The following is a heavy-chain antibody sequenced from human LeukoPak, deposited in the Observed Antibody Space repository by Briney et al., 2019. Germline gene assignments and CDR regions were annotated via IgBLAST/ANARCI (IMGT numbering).Heavy chain of an antibody. V-gene: IGHV1-2*02. CDR3: ARWGDSSGYYYPALLDC. CDR1: GYTFTGYY. CDR2: INPNSGGT. D-gene: IGHD3-22*01. J-gene: IGHJ4*02. Sequence: GASVKVSCKASGYTFTGYYMHWVRQAPGQGLEWMGWINPNSGGTNYAQNFQGRVTMTRDTSISTAYMELSRLRSDDTAVYYCARWGDSSGYYYPALLDCWGKGTLVTVTS.